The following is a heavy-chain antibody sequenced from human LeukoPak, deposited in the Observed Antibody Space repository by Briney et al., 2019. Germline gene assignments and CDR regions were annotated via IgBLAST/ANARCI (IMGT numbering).Heavy chain of an antibody. CDR2: IYYSGST. CDR1: GGSISSYY. Sequence: SETLSLTCTVSGGSISSYYWSWIRQPPGKGLEWIGYIYYSGSTNYNPSLKSRVTISVDTSKNQFSLKLSSVTAADTAVYYCARVPYYYGMDVWGQGTTVTVSS. J-gene: IGHJ6*02. CDR3: ARVPYYYGMDV. V-gene: IGHV4-59*01.